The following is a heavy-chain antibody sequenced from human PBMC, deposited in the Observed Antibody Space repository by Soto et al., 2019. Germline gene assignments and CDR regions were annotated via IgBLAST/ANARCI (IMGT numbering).Heavy chain of an antibody. CDR2: ISSTSSYI. D-gene: IGHD6-13*01. CDR1: GFNFSSHT. CDR3: AGRVAAGGGMDV. J-gene: IGHJ6*02. Sequence: EVQVVESGGGLVKPGGSLRLSCAASGFNFSSHTMTWVRQAPGKGLEWVSSISSTSSYIHYADSVKGRFTSSRDNAKNSLVLQMNSLRAEDTALYYCAGRVAAGGGMDVWGQGTTVSVSS. V-gene: IGHV3-21*02.